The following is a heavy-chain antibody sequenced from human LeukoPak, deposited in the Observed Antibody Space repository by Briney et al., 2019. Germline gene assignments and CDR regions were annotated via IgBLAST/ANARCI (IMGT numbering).Heavy chain of an antibody. CDR2: ISAYNGNT. V-gene: IGHV1-18*01. CDR3: ARGGTYYYDSSGYVPFDY. CDR1: GYTFTSYG. Sequence: ASVKVSCKASGYTFTSYGISWVRQAPGQGLEWMGWISAYNGNTNYAQKLQGRVTMTTDTSTSTAYTELRSLRSDDTAVYYCARGGTYYYDSSGYVPFDYWGQGTLVTVSS. D-gene: IGHD3-22*01. J-gene: IGHJ4*02.